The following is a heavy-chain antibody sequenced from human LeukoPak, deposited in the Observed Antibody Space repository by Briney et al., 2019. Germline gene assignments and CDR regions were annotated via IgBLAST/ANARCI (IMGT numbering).Heavy chain of an antibody. D-gene: IGHD6-13*01. V-gene: IGHV1-18*01. CDR2: ISGYNGNT. Sequence: GASVTVSCTASGDTLTNYGITWVRQAPGQGLEWMGWISGYNGNTIYAQKLQGRVTMTTDTSTNTAYLELRSLRADDTAVFYCASWSRLAAAGRGFDYWGQGTLVTVSS. CDR3: ASWSRLAAAGRGFDY. CDR1: GDTLTNYG. J-gene: IGHJ4*02.